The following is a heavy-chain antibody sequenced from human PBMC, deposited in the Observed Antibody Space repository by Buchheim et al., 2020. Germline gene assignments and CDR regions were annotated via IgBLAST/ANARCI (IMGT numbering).Heavy chain of an antibody. V-gene: IGHV3-30*04. Sequence: QVQLVESGGGVVQPGRSLRLSCAASGFTFSSYAMHWVRQAPGKGLEWVAVISYDGSNKYYADSVKGRFTISRDNSKNTLYLQMNSLRAEDTAVYYCARGGELGYCSGGSCYKPKNYYYYGMDVWGQGTT. CDR2: ISYDGSNK. CDR3: ARGGELGYCSGGSCYKPKNYYYYGMDV. CDR1: GFTFSSYA. J-gene: IGHJ6*02. D-gene: IGHD2-15*01.